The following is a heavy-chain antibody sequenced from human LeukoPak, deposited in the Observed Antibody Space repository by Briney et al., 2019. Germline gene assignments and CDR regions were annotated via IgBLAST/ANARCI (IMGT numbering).Heavy chain of an antibody. D-gene: IGHD2-21*02. Sequence: GGSLRLSCAASGFAVSSNHMNWVRQAPGKGLEWVGRTRNKANSYTTEYAASVKGRFTISRDDSKNSLYLQMNSLKTEDTAVYYCARGPSYCGGDCPYYYYYGMDVWGQGTTVTVSS. CDR3: ARGPSYCGGDCPYYYYYGMDV. CDR2: TRNKANSYTT. CDR1: GFAVSSNH. V-gene: IGHV3-72*01. J-gene: IGHJ6*02.